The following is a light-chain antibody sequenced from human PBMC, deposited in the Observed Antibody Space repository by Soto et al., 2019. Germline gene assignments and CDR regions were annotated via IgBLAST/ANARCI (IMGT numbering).Light chain of an antibody. Sequence: QSVLTQPASVSGSPGQSITISCTGTSSDFGGYNYVSWYQQHPGKAPKLMIYDVSNRPSGVSNRFSGSKSGNTASLTISGLQAEDEADYYCSSYTSSGTLGVFGNGTKVTVL. CDR2: DVS. J-gene: IGLJ1*01. V-gene: IGLV2-14*01. CDR1: SSDFGGYNY. CDR3: SSYTSSGTLGV.